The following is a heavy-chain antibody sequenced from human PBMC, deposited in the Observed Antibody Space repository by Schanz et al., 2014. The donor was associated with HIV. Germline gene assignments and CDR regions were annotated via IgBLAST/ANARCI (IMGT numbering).Heavy chain of an antibody. CDR1: GFTFDTFG. CDR3: AIRTPMVTFGAFDI. D-gene: IGHD5-18*01. Sequence: VQLLESGGGLVQPGGSLRLSCAASGFTFDTFGIHWVRQAPGKGLEWLAVISYDGRNKKFANSVKGRFTISRDNSKKTVFLQMNNLRADDTAVYFCAIRTPMVTFGAFDIWGRGTWVTVSS. V-gene: IGHV3-30*03. CDR2: ISYDGRNK. J-gene: IGHJ3*02.